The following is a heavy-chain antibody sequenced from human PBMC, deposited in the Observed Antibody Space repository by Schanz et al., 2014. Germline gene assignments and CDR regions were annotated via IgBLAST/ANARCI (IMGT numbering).Heavy chain of an antibody. CDR1: GYTFSSHG. J-gene: IGHJ4*02. Sequence: QVQVVQSGAELKKPGASVKVSCKASGYTFSSHGIHWLRQAPGQSLEWMGWISVYNHNKEYDQKFQGRVTMTTDTSTSTAYTALTDLRSDDTAVYYCARDRRFFDRGGLYYFDSWGQGTLVTVSS. D-gene: IGHD3-3*01. CDR3: ARDRRFFDRGGLYYFDS. V-gene: IGHV1-3*01. CDR2: ISVYNHNK.